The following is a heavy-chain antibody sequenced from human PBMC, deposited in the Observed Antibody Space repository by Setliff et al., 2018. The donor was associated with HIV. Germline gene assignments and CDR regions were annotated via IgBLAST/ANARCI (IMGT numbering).Heavy chain of an antibody. Sequence: SETLSLTCTVSGGSISSYYWSWIRQSPGKGLEWIGYTYTSGSTNYNHNPSLKSRVTISVDTPKNQFSLKLSSVTAADTAVYYCASHQHNFTGYYYYYYYMAVWGRGTMVTVSS. CDR3: ASHQHNFTGYYYYYYYMAV. D-gene: IGHD3-9*01. CDR1: GGSISSYY. J-gene: IGHJ6*03. CDR2: TYTSGST. V-gene: IGHV4-4*09.